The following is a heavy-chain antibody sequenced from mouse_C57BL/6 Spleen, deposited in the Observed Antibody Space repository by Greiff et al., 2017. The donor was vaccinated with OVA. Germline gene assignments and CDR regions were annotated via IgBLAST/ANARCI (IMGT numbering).Heavy chain of an antibody. V-gene: IGHV1-76*01. CDR3: AREGGNYDFDY. Sequence: QVQLQQSGAELVRPGASVKLSCKASGYTFTDYYINWVKQRPGQGLEWIARIYPGSGNTYYNEKFKGKATLTAEKSYSTAYMQLSSLTSEDAAVYFCAREGGNYDFDYWGQGTTLTVSS. CDR2: IYPGSGNT. D-gene: IGHD2-1*01. J-gene: IGHJ2*01. CDR1: GYTFTDYY.